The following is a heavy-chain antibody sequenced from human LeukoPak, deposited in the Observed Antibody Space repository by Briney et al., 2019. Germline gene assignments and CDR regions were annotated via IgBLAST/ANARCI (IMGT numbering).Heavy chain of an antibody. J-gene: IGHJ4*02. V-gene: IGHV3-7*01. D-gene: IGHD3-10*01. Sequence: GGSLRLSCAASGFTFSNYWMSWVRQAPGKGLEWVANIKQEGSEKYYVDSVKGRFTISRDNAKNSLYLQMNSLRAEDTAVYYCARHLNYYLDYWGQGTLVTVSS. CDR2: IKQEGSEK. CDR3: ARHLNYYLDY. CDR1: GFTFSNYW.